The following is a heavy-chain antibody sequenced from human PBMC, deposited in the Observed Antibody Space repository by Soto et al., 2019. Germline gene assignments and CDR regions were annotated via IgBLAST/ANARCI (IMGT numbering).Heavy chain of an antibody. CDR3: ARRQIPPPTRGAANARGGMDV. D-gene: IGHD6-13*01. CDR1: GFTFNNYG. V-gene: IGHV3-33*01. Sequence: QAQLVESGGGVVQPGRSLRLSCAASGFTFNNYGMHWVRQAPGKGLEWLAVIWNDGSNNYYANSVKGRFTISRDNSKNTLYLQMNSLRAEDTAVYYCARRQIPPPTRGAANARGGMDVWGQGTTVTVSS. CDR2: IWNDGSNN. J-gene: IGHJ6*02.